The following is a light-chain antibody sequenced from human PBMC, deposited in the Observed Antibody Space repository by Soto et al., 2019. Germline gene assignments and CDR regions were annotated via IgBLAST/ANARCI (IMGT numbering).Light chain of an antibody. CDR3: QQYNERPPWT. J-gene: IGKJ1*01. CDR1: LTMNNN. CDR2: GAS. Sequence: EIVMTQSPATLSVSPGESVTLSCRASLTMNNNIAWYQHKPGQAPRLLIFGASSRATGVPGRFSGSGFGTEFTLSIISLQSEDCAVYYCQQYNERPPWTFGQGTTVEMK. V-gene: IGKV3-15*01.